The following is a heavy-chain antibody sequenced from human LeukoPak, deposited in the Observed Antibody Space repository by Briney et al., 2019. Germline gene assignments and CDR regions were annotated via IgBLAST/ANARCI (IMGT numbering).Heavy chain of an antibody. Sequence: GGSLRLSCAASGYTFTGYYMHWVRQAPGQGLEWMGWINPNSGGTNYAQKFQGRVTMTRDTSISTAYMELSRLRSDDTAVYYCARSSDLIVGATGFDYWGQGTLVTVSS. D-gene: IGHD1-26*01. CDR3: ARSSDLIVGATGFDY. J-gene: IGHJ4*02. CDR2: INPNSGGT. V-gene: IGHV1-2*02. CDR1: GYTFTGYY.